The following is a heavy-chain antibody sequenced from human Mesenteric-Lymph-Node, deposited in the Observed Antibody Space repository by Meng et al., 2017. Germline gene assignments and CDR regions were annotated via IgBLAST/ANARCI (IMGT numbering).Heavy chain of an antibody. CDR3: TTDLLLWFGELSDY. J-gene: IGHJ4*02. CDR2: IKSKTDGGTT. D-gene: IGHD3-10*01. V-gene: IGHV3-15*01. Sequence: GESLKISCAASGFTFSNYAMSWVRQAPGKGLEWVGRIKSKTDGGTTDYATPVEGRFTISRDDSKNTLYLQMNSLKTEDTAVYYCTTDLLLWFGELSDYWGQGTLVTVSS. CDR1: GFTFSNYA.